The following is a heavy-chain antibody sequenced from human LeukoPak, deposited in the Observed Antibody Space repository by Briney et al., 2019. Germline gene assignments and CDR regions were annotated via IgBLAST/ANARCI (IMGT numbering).Heavy chain of an antibody. Sequence: SETLSLTCTVSGGSVSSGSYYWSWIRQPPGRGLEWIGYIYHSGTTNYNSSLKSRVTISVDTSKNQFSLKLSSVTAAETAVYYCAKERVEKYYYGSGSSPLYGMDVWGQGTTVTVSS. J-gene: IGHJ6*02. CDR2: IYHSGTT. CDR3: AKERVEKYYYGSGSSPLYGMDV. D-gene: IGHD3-10*01. V-gene: IGHV4-61*01. CDR1: GGSVSSGSYY.